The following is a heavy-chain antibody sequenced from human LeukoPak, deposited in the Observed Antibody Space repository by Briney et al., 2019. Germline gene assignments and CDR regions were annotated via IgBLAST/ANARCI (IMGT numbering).Heavy chain of an antibody. D-gene: IGHD3-10*01. CDR3: AKPLHYGSGSYQDY. Sequence: GGSLRLSCAAPGFTFSSYAMSWVRQAPGKGLEWVSAISGSGSSTYYADSVKGRFTIFRDNSKNTLYLQMNSLRAEDTAVYYCAKPLHYGSGSYQDYWGQGTLVTVSS. J-gene: IGHJ4*02. CDR2: ISGSGSST. V-gene: IGHV3-23*01. CDR1: GFTFSSYA.